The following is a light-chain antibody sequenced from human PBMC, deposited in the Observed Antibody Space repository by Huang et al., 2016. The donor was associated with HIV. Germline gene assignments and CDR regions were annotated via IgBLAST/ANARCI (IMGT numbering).Light chain of an antibody. CDR3: QQYYSTLRT. J-gene: IGKJ1*01. CDR2: WAS. CDR1: QSVLYSSNNKNY. Sequence: DIVMTQSPDSLAMSLGERATINCKSSQSVLYSSNNKNYLAWYQRKPGQPPKLLIYWASTRESGVPDRFSGSGSGKDFTLTISSLQAEDVAVYYCQQYYSTLRTFGQGTKVEIK. V-gene: IGKV4-1*01.